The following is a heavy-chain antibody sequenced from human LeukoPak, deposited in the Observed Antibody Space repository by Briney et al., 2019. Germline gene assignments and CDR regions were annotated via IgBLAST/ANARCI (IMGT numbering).Heavy chain of an antibody. D-gene: IGHD3-16*01. J-gene: IGHJ4*02. CDR2: ISAYNGNT. CDR3: ARVIWGTPWAYYFDY. Sequence: ASVKVSCKASGYTFTSYGISWVRQAPGQGLEWMGWISAYNGNTNYAQKLQGRVTMTTDTSTSTAYMELRSLRSDDTAVYYCARVIWGTPWAYYFDYWGQGTLVTVSS. CDR1: GYTFTSYG. V-gene: IGHV1-18*01.